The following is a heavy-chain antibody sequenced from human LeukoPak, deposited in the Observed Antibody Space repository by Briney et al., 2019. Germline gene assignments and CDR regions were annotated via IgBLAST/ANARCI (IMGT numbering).Heavy chain of an antibody. J-gene: IGHJ4*02. CDR3: AKDSYYYGSGSFYNY. V-gene: IGHV3-23*01. CDR2: ISGSGGST. D-gene: IGHD3-10*01. Sequence: QPGGSLRLYCAASGFTFSSYAMSWVRQAPGKGLEGVSVISGSGGSTYYTDSVKGRFTISRDNSKNTLYLQMNSLRAEDTAIYYCAKDSYYYGSGSFYNYWGQGTLVTVSS. CDR1: GFTFSSYA.